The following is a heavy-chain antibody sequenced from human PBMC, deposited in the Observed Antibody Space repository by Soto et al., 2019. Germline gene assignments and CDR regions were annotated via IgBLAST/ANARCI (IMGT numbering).Heavy chain of an antibody. CDR2: ISWNSGSI. V-gene: IGHV3-9*01. CDR3: AKDMSAYYTLRNGY. Sequence: GGSLRLSCAASGFTFDDYAMHWVRQAPGKGLEWVSGISWNSGSIHYADSVKGRFAISRDNAKNSLSLQMNSLRAEDTALYYCAKDMSAYYTLRNGYWGQGTLVTVAS. J-gene: IGHJ4*02. CDR1: GFTFDDYA. D-gene: IGHD3-3*01.